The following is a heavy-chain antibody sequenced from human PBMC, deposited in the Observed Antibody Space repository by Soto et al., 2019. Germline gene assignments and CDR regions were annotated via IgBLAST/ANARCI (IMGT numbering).Heavy chain of an antibody. V-gene: IGHV3-21*01. J-gene: IGHJ6*02. Sequence: EVQLVESGGGLVKPGGSLRLSCAASGFTFSSYSMNWVRQAPGKGLEWVSSISSSSSYIYYADSVKGRFTISRDNAKNSLYLHRNSLRAEDTAVYYCARGRGAAGTDSVQYYGMDVWGQGTTVTVSS. CDR3: ARGRGAAGTDSVQYYGMDV. CDR2: ISSSSSYI. CDR1: GFTFSSYS. D-gene: IGHD6-13*01.